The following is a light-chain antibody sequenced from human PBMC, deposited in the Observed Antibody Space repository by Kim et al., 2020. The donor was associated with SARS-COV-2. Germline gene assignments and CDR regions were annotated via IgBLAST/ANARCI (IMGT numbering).Light chain of an antibody. CDR3: QHLGT. CDR1: QSISGW. CDR2: HAS. V-gene: IGKV1-5*01. Sequence: LQVTQSPSTLSASVGDRVTITCRASQSISGWMVWYQQKPGKAPKLLIYHASTLQGGVPSRFSGSGSGTEFTLTINNVQPDDFATYYCQHLGTFVLGTKGEIK. J-gene: IGKJ1*01.